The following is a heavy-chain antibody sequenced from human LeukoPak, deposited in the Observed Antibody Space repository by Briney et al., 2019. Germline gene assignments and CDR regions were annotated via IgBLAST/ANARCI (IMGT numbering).Heavy chain of an antibody. J-gene: IGHJ4*02. Sequence: PSETLSLTCTVSGGSISSSSYYWGWIRQPPGKGLEWIGSIYYSGSTYYNPSLKSRVTISVDTSKNQFSLKLSSVAAADTAVYYCAREEVIAAAGSFDYWGQGTLVTVSS. CDR3: AREEVIAAAGSFDY. CDR1: GGSISSSSYY. V-gene: IGHV4-39*07. D-gene: IGHD6-13*01. CDR2: IYYSGST.